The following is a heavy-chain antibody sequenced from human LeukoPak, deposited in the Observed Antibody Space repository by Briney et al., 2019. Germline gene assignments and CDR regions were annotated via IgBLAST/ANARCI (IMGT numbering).Heavy chain of an antibody. CDR3: TRSAVVLPYYFDC. CDR2: FDPENGET. Sequence: GASVKVSCKVSGYSLTELSMHWVRQAPGKGPEWMGCFDPENGETLYAQEFQGRVTLTEDTSTDTAYMELSSLRSEDTALYYCTRSAVVLPYYFDCWGQGTLVTVSS. V-gene: IGHV1-24*01. J-gene: IGHJ4*02. CDR1: GYSLTELS. D-gene: IGHD3-22*01.